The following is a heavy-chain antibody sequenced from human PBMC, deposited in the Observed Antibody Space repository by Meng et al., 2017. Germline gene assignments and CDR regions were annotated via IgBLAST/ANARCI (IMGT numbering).Heavy chain of an antibody. CDR3: ARNIRGIAVAACQGWFDP. V-gene: IGHV3-21*01. Sequence: GEFLKISCAASGFTFSSYSMNWVRQAPGKGLEWVSSISSSSSYIYYADSVKGRFTISRDNAKNSLYLQMNSLRADDTAVYYCARNIRGIAVAACQGWFDPWGQGTLVTVSS. D-gene: IGHD6-19*01. CDR2: ISSSSSYI. J-gene: IGHJ5*02. CDR1: GFTFSSYS.